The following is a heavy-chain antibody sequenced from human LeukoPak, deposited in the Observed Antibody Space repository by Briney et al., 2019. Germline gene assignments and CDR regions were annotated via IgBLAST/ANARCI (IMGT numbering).Heavy chain of an antibody. CDR1: GFTVSSNY. V-gene: IGHV3-53*01. D-gene: IGHD3-3*01. J-gene: IGHJ3*02. CDR3: AREGGGYYQEMDAFDI. CDR2: IYSGGST. Sequence: GGSLRLSCAASGFTVSSNYMSWVRQAPGKGLEWVSVIYSGGSTYYADSVKGRFTISRDNSKNTLYLQMNSLRAEDTAVYYCAREGGGYYQEMDAFDIWGQGTMVTVSS.